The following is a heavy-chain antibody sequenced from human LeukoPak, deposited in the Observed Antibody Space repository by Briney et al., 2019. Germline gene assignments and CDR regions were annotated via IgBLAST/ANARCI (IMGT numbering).Heavy chain of an antibody. Sequence: GGSLRLSCAASGFTFSSYGMSWVRQAPGKGLEWVSAISVSGGSTYYADSVKGRFTISRDNSKNTLYLQMNSLRAEDTAVYYCAKDSNSYDYVWGSYRQAPSDTDYWGQGTLVTVSS. V-gene: IGHV3-23*01. J-gene: IGHJ4*02. CDR3: AKDSNSYDYVWGSYRQAPSDTDY. CDR2: ISVSGGST. D-gene: IGHD3-16*02. CDR1: GFTFSSYG.